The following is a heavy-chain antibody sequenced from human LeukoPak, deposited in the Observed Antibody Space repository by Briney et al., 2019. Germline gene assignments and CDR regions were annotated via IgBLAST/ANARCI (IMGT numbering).Heavy chain of an antibody. CDR3: ARTHDYGDYGGLDSYYYYGMDV. J-gene: IGHJ6*04. CDR1: GGTFSSYA. CDR2: IIPIFGTA. V-gene: IGHV1-69*06. D-gene: IGHD4-17*01. Sequence: SVKVSCKASGGTFSSYAISWVRQAPGRGLEWMGGIIPIFGTANYAQKFQGRVTITADKSTSTAYMELSSLRSEDTAVYYCARTHDYGDYGGLDSYYYYGMDVWGKGTTVTVSS.